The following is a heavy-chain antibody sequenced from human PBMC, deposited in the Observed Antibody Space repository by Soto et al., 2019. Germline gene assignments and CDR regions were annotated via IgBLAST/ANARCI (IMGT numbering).Heavy chain of an antibody. CDR1: GGTFSSYT. J-gene: IGHJ4*02. CDR3: ATGRMGVTGGVFDY. CDR2: IIPVLDIT. V-gene: IGHV1-69*02. Sequence: QVQLVQSGAEVKKPGSSVKVSCKASGGTFSSYTISWVRQAPGQGLEWMGRIIPVLDITNYAQKFQGRVTITADKSTSTAYMELTSLSSEDTAVYYWATGRMGVTGGVFDYWGQGTLVTVSS. D-gene: IGHD3-10*01.